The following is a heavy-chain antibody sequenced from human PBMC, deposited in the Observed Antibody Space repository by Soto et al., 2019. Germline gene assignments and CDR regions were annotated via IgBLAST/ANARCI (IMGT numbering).Heavy chain of an antibody. CDR3: AKPRGSSYYRGFDY. CDR2: ISGSGGST. CDR1: GFTFSNYA. J-gene: IGHJ4*02. D-gene: IGHD3-22*01. Sequence: PGGSLRLSCTASGFTFSNYAMTWVRQAPGKGLEWVSGISGSGGSTYYADSVKGRFTISRDNSKNTLYLQMNSLRAEDTAVFYCAKPRGSSYYRGFDYWGQGTLVTVSS. V-gene: IGHV3-23*01.